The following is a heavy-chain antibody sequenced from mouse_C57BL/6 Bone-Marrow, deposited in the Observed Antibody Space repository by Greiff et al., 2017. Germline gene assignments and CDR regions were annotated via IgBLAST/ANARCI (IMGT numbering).Heavy chain of an antibody. D-gene: IGHD2-2*01. Sequence: QVTLKESGPGILQSSQTLSLTCSFSGFSLSTSGMGVSWIRQPSGKGLEWLAHIYWDDDKRYNPSLKGRLTISKDTSRNQVFLKITRVDTADTATDDCARFPMVTTVYYFDYWGQGTTLTVSS. V-gene: IGHV8-12*01. CDR2: IYWDDDK. J-gene: IGHJ2*01. CDR3: ARFPMVTTVYYFDY. CDR1: GFSLSTSGMG.